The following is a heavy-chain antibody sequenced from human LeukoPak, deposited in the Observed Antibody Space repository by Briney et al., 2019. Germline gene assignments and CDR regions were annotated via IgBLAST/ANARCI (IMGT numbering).Heavy chain of an antibody. V-gene: IGHV3-21*01. D-gene: IGHD5-12*01. J-gene: IGHJ6*03. CDR2: ISSSSSYI. CDR1: GFTFSSYW. Sequence: GGSLRLSCAASGFTFSSYWMNWVRQAPGKGLEWVSSISSSSSYIYCADSVKGRFTISRDNAKNSLYLQMNSLRAEDTAVYYCARGGDQGYYYYMDVWGKGTTVTISS. CDR3: ARGGDQGYYYYMDV.